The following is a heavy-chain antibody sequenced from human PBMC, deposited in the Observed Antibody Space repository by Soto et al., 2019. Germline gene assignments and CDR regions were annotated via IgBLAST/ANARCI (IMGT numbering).Heavy chain of an antibody. D-gene: IGHD5-12*01. CDR1: GFTFSSYG. J-gene: IGHJ4*02. CDR3: AKDYGGYDSGTTPYYFDY. Sequence: PGGSLRLSCAASGFTFSSYGMHWVRQAPGKGLEWVAVISYDGSNKYYADSVKGRFTISRDNSKNTLYLQMNSLRAEDTAVYYCAKDYGGYDSGTTPYYFDYWGQGTLVTVSS. V-gene: IGHV3-30*18. CDR2: ISYDGSNK.